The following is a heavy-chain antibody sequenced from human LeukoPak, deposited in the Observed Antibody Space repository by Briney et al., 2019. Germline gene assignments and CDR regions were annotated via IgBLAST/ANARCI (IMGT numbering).Heavy chain of an antibody. J-gene: IGHJ4*02. V-gene: IGHV3-48*01. CDR1: GFTFSSHS. CDR2: ISSSSSTI. CDR3: ARGAYYYED. D-gene: IGHD3-22*01. Sequence: GGSLRLSCAASGFTFSSHSMNWVRRAPGKGLEWVSYISSSSSTIYYADSVKGRFTISRDNAKNSLYLQMNSQRAEDTAVYYCARGAYYYEDWGQGTLVTVSS.